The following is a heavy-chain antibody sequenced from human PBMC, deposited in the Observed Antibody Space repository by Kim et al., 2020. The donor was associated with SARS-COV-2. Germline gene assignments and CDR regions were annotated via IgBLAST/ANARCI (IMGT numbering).Heavy chain of an antibody. Sequence: ASVKVSCKASGYTFTSYAMHWVRQAPGQRLEWMGWINAGNGNTKYSQKFQGRVTITRDTSASTAYMELSSLRSEDTAVYYCARAGGSSGWYLYYYGMDVWGQGTTVTVSS. J-gene: IGHJ6*02. CDR2: INAGNGNT. CDR1: GYTFTSYA. D-gene: IGHD6-19*01. CDR3: ARAGGSSGWYLYYYGMDV. V-gene: IGHV1-3*01.